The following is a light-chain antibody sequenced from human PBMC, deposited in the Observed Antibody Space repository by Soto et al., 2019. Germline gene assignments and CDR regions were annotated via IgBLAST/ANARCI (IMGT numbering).Light chain of an antibody. Sequence: EIVLTQSPGTLSLSPGERATLSCRASQSVSSSYLAWYQQKPRQAPRLLIYGASSRATGIPDRFSGSWSGTDFTLTISRLETEDFALSYCQQYGISPAFGGGTKVEIK. CDR3: QQYGISPA. V-gene: IGKV3-20*01. CDR1: QSVSSSY. CDR2: GAS. J-gene: IGKJ4*01.